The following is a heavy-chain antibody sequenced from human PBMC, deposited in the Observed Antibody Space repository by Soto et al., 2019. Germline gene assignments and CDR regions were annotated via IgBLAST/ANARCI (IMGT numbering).Heavy chain of an antibody. CDR3: GSSASPDAY. D-gene: IGHD3-22*01. CDR2: INSGSTSV. V-gene: IGHV3-48*01. J-gene: IGHJ4*02. CDR1: GFIFNSYS. Sequence: EVQLVESGGGLVQPGGSLRLSCVASGFIFNSYSMNWVRQAPGKGLEWISYINSGSTSVFYADSVKGRFTISRDNAKNSLYLQMNSLRAEDTAVCYCGSSASPDAYWGQGTLVTVSS.